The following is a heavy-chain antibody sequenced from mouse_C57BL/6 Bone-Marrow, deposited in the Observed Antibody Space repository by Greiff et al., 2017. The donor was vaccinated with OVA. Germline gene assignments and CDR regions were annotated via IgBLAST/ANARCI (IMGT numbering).Heavy chain of an antibody. Sequence: EVKLVESGPELVKPGASVKMSCKASGYTFTDYNMHWVKQSHGKSLEWIGYINPNNGGTSYNQKFKGKATLTVNKSSSTAYMELRSLTSEESAVYYCARGGLRWYFDVWGTGTTVTVSS. J-gene: IGHJ1*03. CDR3: ARGGLRWYFDV. CDR2: INPNNGGT. V-gene: IGHV1-22*01. D-gene: IGHD2-2*01. CDR1: GYTFTDYN.